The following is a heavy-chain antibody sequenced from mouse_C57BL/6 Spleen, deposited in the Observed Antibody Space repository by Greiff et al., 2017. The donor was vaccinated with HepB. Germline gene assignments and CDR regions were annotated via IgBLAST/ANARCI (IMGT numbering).Heavy chain of an antibody. D-gene: IGHD1-1*01. CDR1: GFSLTSYG. CDR3: ASIYYYGSSHWYFDV. V-gene: IGHV2-2*01. CDR2: IWSGGST. J-gene: IGHJ1*03. Sequence: QVQLQQSGPGLVQPSQSLSITCTVSGFSLTSYGVHWVRQSPGKGLEWLGVIWSGGSTDYNAAFIYRLSISKDNSKGQVFFKMNSLQADDTAIYYCASIYYYGSSHWYFDVWGTGTTVTVSS.